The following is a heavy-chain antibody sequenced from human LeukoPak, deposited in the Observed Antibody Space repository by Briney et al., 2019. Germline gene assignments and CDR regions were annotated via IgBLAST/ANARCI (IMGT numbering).Heavy chain of an antibody. Sequence: PSQTLSLTCTVSGGSISSGSYYWIWLPPPAGKGLEWIGRIYTSGSTNYNPSLKSRATISVDTSKNQFSLKLSSVTAADTAVYYCARALDYGGNGDDAFDIWGQGTMVTVSS. CDR3: ARALDYGGNGDDAFDI. CDR1: GGSISSGSYY. J-gene: IGHJ3*02. CDR2: IYTSGST. D-gene: IGHD4-23*01. V-gene: IGHV4-61*02.